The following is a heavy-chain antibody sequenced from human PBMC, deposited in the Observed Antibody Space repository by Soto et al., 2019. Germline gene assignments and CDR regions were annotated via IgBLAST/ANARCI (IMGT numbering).Heavy chain of an antibody. Sequence: QVHLVQSGAEVKKPGSSVKVSCKAPGGTFSNHAINWVRQAPGQGLEWMGRIIPIFTTTNYGQKFQGRVSMTADESTTTAYMELSSLKHDDTAVYYCAREVAADGTFREDVFDIWGQGTLVTVSS. CDR1: GGTFSNHA. CDR3: AREVAADGTFREDVFDI. J-gene: IGHJ3*02. V-gene: IGHV1-69*12. CDR2: IIPIFTTT. D-gene: IGHD6-13*01.